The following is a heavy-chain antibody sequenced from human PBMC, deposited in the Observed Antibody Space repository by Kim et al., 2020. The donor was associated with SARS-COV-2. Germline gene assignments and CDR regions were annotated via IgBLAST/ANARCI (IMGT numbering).Heavy chain of an antibody. CDR3: AKDFRRSSGYYYGIWFDP. Sequence: GGSLRLSCAASGFTFSSYAMSWVRQAPGKGLEWVSAISGSGGSTYYADSVKGRFTISRDNSKNTLYLQMNSLRAEDTAVYYCAKDFRRSSGYYYGIWFDPWGQGTLVTVSS. J-gene: IGHJ5*02. CDR1: GFTFSSYA. CDR2: ISGSGGST. V-gene: IGHV3-23*01. D-gene: IGHD3-22*01.